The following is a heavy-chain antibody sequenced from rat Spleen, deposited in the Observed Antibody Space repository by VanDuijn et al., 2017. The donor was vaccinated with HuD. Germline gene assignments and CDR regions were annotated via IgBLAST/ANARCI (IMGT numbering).Heavy chain of an antibody. V-gene: IGHV5-25*01. CDR1: GFTFSNYY. D-gene: IGHD4-3*01. J-gene: IGHJ4*01. CDR3: ARHNSGYGVMDA. Sequence: EVQLVESGGGLVQPGRSLKLSCAASGFTFSNYYMAWVRQAPTKGLEWVAYISTGGGSTYYRDSVKGRFTIFRDNAKSTLYLQMDSLRSEDTATYYCARHNSGYGVMDAWGQGASVTVSS. CDR2: ISTGGGST.